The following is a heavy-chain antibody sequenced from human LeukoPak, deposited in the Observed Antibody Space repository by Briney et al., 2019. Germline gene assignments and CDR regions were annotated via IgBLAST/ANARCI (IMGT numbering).Heavy chain of an antibody. CDR1: GFTFSSYG. CDR2: ISYDGSNK. Sequence: GGSLRLSCAASGFTFSSYGMHWVRQAPGKGLEWVAVISYDGSNKYYADSVKGRFTISRDNSKNTLYLQMNSLRAEDTAVYYCARGSRAAGDYYYYYMDVWGKGTTLTVSS. D-gene: IGHD6-13*01. CDR3: ARGSRAAGDYYYYYMDV. V-gene: IGHV3-30*03. J-gene: IGHJ6*03.